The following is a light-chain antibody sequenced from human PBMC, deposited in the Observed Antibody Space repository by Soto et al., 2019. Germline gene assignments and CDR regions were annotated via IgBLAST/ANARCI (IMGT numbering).Light chain of an antibody. V-gene: IGLV1-44*01. J-gene: IGLJ3*02. Sequence: QSVLTQPPSASGTPGQRVTISCSGSSSNIGSNTVNWYQQLPGTAPKLLIYSNNQRPSGVPDRCSGSKSGTSASLAISGLQSADEADYYCAAWDDSLNGDWVFGGGTKLTVL. CDR2: SNN. CDR3: AAWDDSLNGDWV. CDR1: SSNIGSNT.